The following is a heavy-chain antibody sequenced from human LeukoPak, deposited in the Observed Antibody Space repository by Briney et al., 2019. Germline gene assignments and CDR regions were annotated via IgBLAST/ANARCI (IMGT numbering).Heavy chain of an antibody. CDR3: ARGNWNDLYYFDS. J-gene: IGHJ4*02. Sequence: GASVKVSCKASGYTFTSYAMHWVRQAPGQRLEWMGWINTGNGNTQYSQKFQGRVTITRDTSASTAYMELSSLRSEDTAVFYCARGNWNDLYYFDSWGQGTLVTVSS. CDR1: GYTFTSYA. CDR2: INTGNGNT. V-gene: IGHV1-3*04. D-gene: IGHD1-1*01.